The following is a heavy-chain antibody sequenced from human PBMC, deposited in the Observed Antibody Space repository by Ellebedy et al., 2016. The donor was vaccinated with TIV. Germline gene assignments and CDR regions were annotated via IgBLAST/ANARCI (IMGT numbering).Heavy chain of an antibody. V-gene: IGHV1-69*13. D-gene: IGHD6-13*01. CDR3: ARGDSSSWYLFDY. CDR1: GYTFTSYG. Sequence: ASVKVSCKASGYTFTSYGISWVRQAPGQGLEWMGGIIPMFGTANYAQKFQGRVTITADESTSTAYMELSSLRAEDTAVYYCARGDSSSWYLFDYWGQGTTVTVSS. J-gene: IGHJ4*03. CDR2: IIPMFGTA.